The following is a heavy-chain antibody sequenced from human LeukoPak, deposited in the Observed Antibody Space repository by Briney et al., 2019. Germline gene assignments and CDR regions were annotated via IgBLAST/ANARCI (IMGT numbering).Heavy chain of an antibody. D-gene: IGHD3-22*01. V-gene: IGHV3-21*01. CDR2: ISAGSNYI. CDR3: ARLRRNSDRSGYYYYYDY. CDR1: GYTFSSYS. Sequence: KSGGSLRLSCAASGYTFSSYSINWVRQAPGKGLEWVSSISAGSNYIYYADSVRGRFSISRDDARNSLYLQMDSLRGDDTAVYYCARLRRNSDRSGYYYYYDYWGQGTLVTVSS. J-gene: IGHJ4*02.